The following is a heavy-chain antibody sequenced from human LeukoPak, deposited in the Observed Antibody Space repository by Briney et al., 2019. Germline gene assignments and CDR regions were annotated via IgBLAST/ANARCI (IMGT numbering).Heavy chain of an antibody. D-gene: IGHD3-22*01. CDR1: GYSISSGYY. J-gene: IGHJ6*03. V-gene: IGHV4-38-2*01. CDR3: AFNYDSSGYYPGYMDV. CDR2: IYHSGST. Sequence: SETLSLTCAVSGYSISSGYYWGWIRQPPGKGLEWIGSIYHSGSTYYNPSLESRVTISVDTSKNQFSLKLSSVTAADTAVYYCAFNYDSSGYYPGYMDVWGKGTTVTVSS.